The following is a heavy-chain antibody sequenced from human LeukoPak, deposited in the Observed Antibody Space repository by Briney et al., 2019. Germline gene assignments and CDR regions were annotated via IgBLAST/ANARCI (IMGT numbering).Heavy chain of an antibody. CDR2: ISYDGSNK. CDR1: GFTFSSYA. V-gene: IGHV3-30-3*01. D-gene: IGHD5-24*01. Sequence: GGSLRLSCAASGFTFSSYAMHWVRQAPGKGLEWVAVISYDGSNKYYADSVKGRFTISRDNSKNTLYLQMNSLRAEDTAVYYCARGGWSPADGYNFDYWGQGTLVTVSS. J-gene: IGHJ4*02. CDR3: ARGGWSPADGYNFDY.